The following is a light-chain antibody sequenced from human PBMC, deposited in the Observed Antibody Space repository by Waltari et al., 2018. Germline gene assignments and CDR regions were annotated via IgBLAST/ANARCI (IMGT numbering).Light chain of an antibody. J-gene: IGKJ1*01. Sequence: DIQVTQSPSTLSASVGDRVTITCRASESIPSWLAWYQQKPGKAPTLLIYKGSRLENGVPSRFSGSASGTECTLTINSLEPDDFATYYCQQYKTYPWTFGQGTKVEIK. CDR1: ESIPSW. CDR2: KGS. CDR3: QQYKTYPWT. V-gene: IGKV1-5*03.